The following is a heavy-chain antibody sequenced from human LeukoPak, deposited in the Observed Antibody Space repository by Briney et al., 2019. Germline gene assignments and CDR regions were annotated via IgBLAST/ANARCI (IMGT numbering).Heavy chain of an antibody. Sequence: PSETLSLTCTVSGGSISSYYWSWIRQPAGKGLEWIGRIYTSGSTNYNPSLKSRVTMSVDTSKNQFSLKLSSVTAADTAVYYCARDPVYGYVGKQLAYYSYGMEVWGKGTTVTVSS. CDR1: GGSISSYY. CDR2: IYTSGST. J-gene: IGHJ6*04. D-gene: IGHD3-16*01. V-gene: IGHV4-4*07. CDR3: ARDPVYGYVGKQLAYYSYGMEV.